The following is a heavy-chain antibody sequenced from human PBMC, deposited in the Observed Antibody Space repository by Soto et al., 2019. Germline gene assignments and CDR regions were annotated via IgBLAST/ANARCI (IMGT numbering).Heavy chain of an antibody. J-gene: IGHJ5*02. CDR2: ISGSGGST. CDR1: GFTFSSYA. Sequence: EVQLLESGGGLVQPGGSLRLSCAASGFTFSSYAMSWVRQAPGKGLEWVSAISGSGGSTYYADSVKGRFTISRDNSKNTLYLQMTSLRAEDTAVYYCAKDLSFWRDIVVVPAAPNWFDPWGQGTLVTVSS. V-gene: IGHV3-23*01. CDR3: AKDLSFWRDIVVVPAAPNWFDP. D-gene: IGHD2-2*01.